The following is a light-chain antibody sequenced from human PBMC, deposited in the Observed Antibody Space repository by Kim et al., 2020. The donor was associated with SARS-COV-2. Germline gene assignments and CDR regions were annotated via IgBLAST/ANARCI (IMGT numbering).Light chain of an antibody. Sequence: SLGERATLSCRASQSVGNNVAWFQQKPGQAPRLLIHGASTRATDISARFSGSGSGTEFTLTISSLQSEDLAVYYCQQYNDWPPFTFGGGTKVDIK. J-gene: IGKJ4*01. CDR2: GAS. CDR3: QQYNDWPPFT. V-gene: IGKV3-15*01. CDR1: QSVGNN.